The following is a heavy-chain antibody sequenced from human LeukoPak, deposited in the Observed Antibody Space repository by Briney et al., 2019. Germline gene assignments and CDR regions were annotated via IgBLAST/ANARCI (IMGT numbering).Heavy chain of an antibody. Sequence: SETLSLTCAVSGGSISSSNWWSWVRQPPGKGLEWIGEIYHSGSTNYNPSLKSRVTISVDKSKNQVSLKLSSVTAADTAVYYCARALNYDSSGYPGAWGQGTLVTVSS. CDR3: ARALNYDSSGYPGA. CDR1: GGSISSSNW. CDR2: IYHSGST. J-gene: IGHJ5*02. D-gene: IGHD3-22*01. V-gene: IGHV4-4*02.